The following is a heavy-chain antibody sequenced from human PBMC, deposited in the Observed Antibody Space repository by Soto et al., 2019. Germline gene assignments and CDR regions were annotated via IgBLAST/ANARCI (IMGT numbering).Heavy chain of an antibody. CDR1: GGSTSGSY. CDR3: ARESIGGWLLS. J-gene: IGHJ5*02. Sequence: SETLSLTCNVTGGSTSGSYWSWVRQSPGKGLEWIGYIHYSGTTTYSPSLRSRVTISLDPSESQFSLKSTSVTAADTAIYYCARESIGGWLLSWGRGSLVTVSS. D-gene: IGHD5-12*01. V-gene: IGHV4-59*01. CDR2: IHYSGTT.